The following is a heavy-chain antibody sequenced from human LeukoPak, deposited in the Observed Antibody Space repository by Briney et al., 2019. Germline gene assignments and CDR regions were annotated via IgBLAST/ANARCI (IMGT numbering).Heavy chain of an antibody. CDR1: GGTFSSHS. CDR2: IIPIFGTA. D-gene: IGHD3-3*01. J-gene: IGHJ6*02. CDR3: ARVKRRYYDFWSGGYGMDV. Sequence: GASVKVSCKASGGTFSSHSFNWVRQAPGQGLEWMGGIIPIFGTANYAQKFQGRVTITADESTSTAYMELSSLRSEDTAVYYCARVKRRYYDFWSGGYGMDVWGQGTTVTVSS. V-gene: IGHV1-69*01.